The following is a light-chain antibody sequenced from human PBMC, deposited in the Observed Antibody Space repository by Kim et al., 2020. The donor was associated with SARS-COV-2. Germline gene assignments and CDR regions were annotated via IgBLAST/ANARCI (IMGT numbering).Light chain of an antibody. J-gene: IGLJ3*02. CDR3: SAWDSSLSAWV. V-gene: IGLV10-54*01. CDR1: SNNVGNAG. CDR2: RNY. Sequence: QTATLTCTGNSNNVGNAGAIWLQQHQGHPPKLLSYRNYDRPSGISERFSTSRSGNTASLTISGLQPEDEADYYCSAWDSSLSAWVFGGGTQLTVL.